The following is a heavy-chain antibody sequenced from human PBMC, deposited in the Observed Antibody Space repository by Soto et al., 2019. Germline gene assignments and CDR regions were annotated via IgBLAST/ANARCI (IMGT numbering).Heavy chain of an antibody. D-gene: IGHD3-22*01. J-gene: IGHJ4*02. CDR1: GFTFSNAW. Sequence: PGGSLRLSCTASGFTFSNAWMSWVRQAPGKGLEWIGRIIGESDGGTTDYAAPVKGRFTISRDHSKDTLYLHMNSLKTEDTAVYYCTTGLSNGYYNFDYWGQGTQVTVSS. CDR2: IIGESDGGTT. V-gene: IGHV3-15*01. CDR3: TTGLSNGYYNFDY.